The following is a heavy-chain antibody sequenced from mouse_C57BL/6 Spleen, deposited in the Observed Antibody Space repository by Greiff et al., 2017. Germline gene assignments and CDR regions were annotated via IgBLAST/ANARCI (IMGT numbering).Heavy chain of an antibody. V-gene: IGHV1-4*01. CDR2: INPSSGYT. CDR3: ARGDWDGDLYYYAMDY. J-gene: IGHJ4*01. CDR1: GYTFTSYT. D-gene: IGHD4-1*01. Sequence: QVQLKESGAELARPGASVKMSCKASGYTFTSYTMHWVKQRPGQGLEWIGYINPSSGYTKYNQKFKDKATLTADKSSSTAYMQLSSLTSEDSAVYYCARGDWDGDLYYYAMDYWGQGTSVTVSS.